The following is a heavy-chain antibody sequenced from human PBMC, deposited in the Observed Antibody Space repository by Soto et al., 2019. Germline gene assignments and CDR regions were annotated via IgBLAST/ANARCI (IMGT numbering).Heavy chain of an antibody. CDR2: IIPILGIA. J-gene: IGHJ6*02. CDR1: GGTFSSYT. D-gene: IGHD2-15*01. CDR3: ARRYCSGGSCYSGLDYYYGMDV. Sequence: QVQLVQSGAEVKKPGSSVKVSCKASGGTFSSYTISWVRQAPGQGLEWMGRIIPILGIANYAQKFQGRVTITADKSTSTAYMELSSLRSEDTAVYYCARRYCSGGSCYSGLDYYYGMDVWGQGTTVTVSS. V-gene: IGHV1-69*02.